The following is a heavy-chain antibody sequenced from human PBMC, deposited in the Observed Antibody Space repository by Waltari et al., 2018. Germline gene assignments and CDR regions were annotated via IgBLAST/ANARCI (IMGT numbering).Heavy chain of an antibody. J-gene: IGHJ3*02. Sequence: EVQLVESGGGLVQPGGSLRLSCAASGFTFSSYSMNWVRQAPGKGLEWVSYISSSSSTIYYADSVKGRFTISRDNAKNSLYLQMNSLRAEDTAVYYCARGGNDYGDYRNAFDIWGQGTMVTVSS. V-gene: IGHV3-48*04. CDR2: ISSSSSTI. CDR3: ARGGNDYGDYRNAFDI. CDR1: GFTFSSYS. D-gene: IGHD4-17*01.